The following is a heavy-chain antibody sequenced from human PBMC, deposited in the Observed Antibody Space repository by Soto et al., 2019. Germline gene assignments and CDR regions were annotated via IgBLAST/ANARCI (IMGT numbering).Heavy chain of an antibody. D-gene: IGHD5-12*01. CDR3: ARENTDIVAPEGFDP. CDR1: GDSVSSNSAS. Sequence: SQTLSLTCAISGDSVSSNSASWNLIRQSPSRGLEWLGRTYYRSKWYNDYAVSVKSRITINPDTSKNQFSLQPNSVTPEDTAVYYCARENTDIVAPEGFDPWGQGTLVTVYS. CDR2: TYYRSKWYN. V-gene: IGHV6-1*01. J-gene: IGHJ5*02.